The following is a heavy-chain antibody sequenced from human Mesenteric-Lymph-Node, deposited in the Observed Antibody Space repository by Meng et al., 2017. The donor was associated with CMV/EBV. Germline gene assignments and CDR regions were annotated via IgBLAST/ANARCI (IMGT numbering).Heavy chain of an antibody. CDR2: IYGTGIT. J-gene: IGHJ4*02. V-gene: IGHV4-61*08. CDR3: AKSRSSTPGIVDD. Sequence: HADLHDVCPGLVNPSETLSLPCIVSGVSVTQGAYHWSWIRQSPGKGLEWIGYIYGTGITIYNPSLKSRVTILLETSKNQFSLKLNSVTTADTAVYYCAKSRSSTPGIVDDWGQGTLVTVSS. CDR1: GVSVTQGAYH. D-gene: IGHD2/OR15-2a*01.